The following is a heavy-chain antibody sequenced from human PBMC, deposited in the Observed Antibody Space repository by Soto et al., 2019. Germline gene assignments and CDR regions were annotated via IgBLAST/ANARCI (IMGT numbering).Heavy chain of an antibody. J-gene: IGHJ6*02. Sequence: QVQLVQSGAEVKKPGSSVKVSCKASGGTFSSYAISWVRQAPGQGLEWMGGIILIFGTANYAQKFQGRVTITADESTSTAYMELSSLRSEDTAVYYCARVEDIVLVPAATGMDVWGQGTTVTVSS. CDR1: GGTFSSYA. D-gene: IGHD2-2*01. CDR3: ARVEDIVLVPAATGMDV. CDR2: IILIFGTA. V-gene: IGHV1-69*12.